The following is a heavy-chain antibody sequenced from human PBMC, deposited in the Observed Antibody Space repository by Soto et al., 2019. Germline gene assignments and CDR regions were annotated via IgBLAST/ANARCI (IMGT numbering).Heavy chain of an antibody. CDR2: LSSDGFGA. Sequence: GGSLRLSCAASGFSLSPHWMHWVRQVPGRGLEWVARLSSDGFGAAYADSVKGRFFISRDIARNTLSLQMNSLRADDTAVYYCARDLGGPDYWGRGTSVTVSS. V-gene: IGHV3-74*03. J-gene: IGHJ4*02. CDR1: GFSLSPHW. CDR3: ARDLGGPDY. D-gene: IGHD3-16*01.